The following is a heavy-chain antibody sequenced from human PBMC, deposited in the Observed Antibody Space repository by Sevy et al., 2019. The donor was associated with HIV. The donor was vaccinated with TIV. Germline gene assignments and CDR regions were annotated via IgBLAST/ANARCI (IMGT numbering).Heavy chain of an antibody. CDR3: TVRNFDF. Sequence: EGSLRLSCAASGLTLSYAWMNWVRQAPGKGLEWVGHIESESDGGTTDFATPVKGRFIISRDDSKNTLYLQMNSLKTGDTALYYCTVRNFDFWGRGTLVTVSS. CDR2: IESESDGGTT. V-gene: IGHV3-15*07. CDR1: GLTLSYAW. J-gene: IGHJ4*02.